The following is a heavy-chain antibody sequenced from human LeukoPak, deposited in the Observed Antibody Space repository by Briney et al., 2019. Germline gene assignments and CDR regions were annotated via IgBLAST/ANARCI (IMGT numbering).Heavy chain of an antibody. CDR1: GGSISSYY. CDR3: ASRIAAAGTEENWFDP. D-gene: IGHD6-13*01. CDR2: IYYSGST. V-gene: IGHV4-59*08. J-gene: IGHJ5*02. Sequence: SETLSLTCTVAGGSISSYYWSWIRQPPGKGLEWIGYIYYSGSTNYNPSLKSRVTISVDTSKNQFSLKLSSVTAADTAVYYCASRIAAAGTEENWFDPWGQGTLVTVSS.